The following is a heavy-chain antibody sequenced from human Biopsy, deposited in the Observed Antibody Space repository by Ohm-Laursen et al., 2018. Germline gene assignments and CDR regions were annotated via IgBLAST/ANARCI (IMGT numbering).Heavy chain of an antibody. CDR1: GGTFSSYV. D-gene: IGHD3-10*01. V-gene: IGHV1-69*06. CDR3: AGGAAKGNPYDH. J-gene: IGHJ5*02. Sequence: SVKVSCKASGGTFSSYVISWVRQAPGQGLEWMGRIIPTFDTPTYAPDFQGRVTFTADKSTGTAHLDLRSLRSEDTAVYYCAGGAAKGNPYDHWGQGTPVTVSS. CDR2: IIPTFDTP.